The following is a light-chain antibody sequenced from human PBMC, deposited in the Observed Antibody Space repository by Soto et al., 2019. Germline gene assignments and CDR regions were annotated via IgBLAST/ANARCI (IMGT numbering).Light chain of an antibody. V-gene: IGKV1-39*01. CDR2: TSV. Sequence: IHMTQSPSSLSASVGDRITVTCRASQRITTYVNWYQLKPGEAPKLLISTSVTLQRGVPSRFSGSGSATDFPLTITRLQPADFATYFCQQTYSTPYTFGQGTKLEIK. CDR1: QRITTY. J-gene: IGKJ2*01. CDR3: QQTYSTPYT.